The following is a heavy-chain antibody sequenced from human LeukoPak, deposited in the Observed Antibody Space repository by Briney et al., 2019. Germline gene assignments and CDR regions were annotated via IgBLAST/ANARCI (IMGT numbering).Heavy chain of an antibody. Sequence: SVKVSCEASGGTFSSYAISWVRQAPGQGLEWVGGIMHIFGTANYAQKFQGRVTITADESTSTAYMELSSLRAEDTAVYYCAKDGDARGYDLGNYWGQGTLVTVSS. CDR1: GGTFSSYA. V-gene: IGHV1-69*01. CDR3: AKDGDARGYDLGNY. CDR2: IMHIFGTA. D-gene: IGHD5-12*01. J-gene: IGHJ4*02.